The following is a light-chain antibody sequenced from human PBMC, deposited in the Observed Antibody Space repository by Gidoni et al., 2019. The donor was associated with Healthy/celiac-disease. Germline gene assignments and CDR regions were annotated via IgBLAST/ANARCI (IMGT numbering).Light chain of an antibody. CDR3: QTWGTGDWV. CDR1: SGHSSYA. CDR2: LNSDGSH. Sequence: LTCTLSSGHSSYAIAWHQQQPEKGPRYLMKLNSDGSHSKGDGIPDRFSGSSSGAERYLTISSLQSEDEADYYCQTWGTGDWVFGGGTKLTVL. J-gene: IGLJ3*02. V-gene: IGLV4-69*01.